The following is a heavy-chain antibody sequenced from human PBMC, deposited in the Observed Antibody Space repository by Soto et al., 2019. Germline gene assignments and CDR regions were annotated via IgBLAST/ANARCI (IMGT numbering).Heavy chain of an antibody. D-gene: IGHD3-22*01. CDR3: ARAKHVYYYDSSGYPLFGHLFDY. J-gene: IGHJ4*02. CDR1: GGTFSSYA. Sequence: SVKVSCKASGGTFSSYAISWVRQAPGQGLEWMGGIIPIFGTANNAQKFQGRVTITADKSTSTAYMELSSLRSEDTAVYYCARAKHVYYYDSSGYPLFGHLFDYWGQGTLVTVSS. CDR2: IIPIFGTA. V-gene: IGHV1-69*06.